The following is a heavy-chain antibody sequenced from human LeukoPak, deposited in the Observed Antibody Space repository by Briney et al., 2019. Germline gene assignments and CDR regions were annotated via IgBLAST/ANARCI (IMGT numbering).Heavy chain of an antibody. Sequence: SETLSLTCTVSGGSISSSSYYWGWIRQPPGKGLEWIGSIYYSGSTYYNPSFKSRVTISVDTSKNQFSLKLSSVTAADTAVYYCALIGVVPAAISYYFDYWGQGTLVTVSS. CDR3: ALIGVVPAAISYYFDY. V-gene: IGHV4-39*01. D-gene: IGHD2-2*01. CDR1: GGSISSSSYY. CDR2: IYYSGST. J-gene: IGHJ4*02.